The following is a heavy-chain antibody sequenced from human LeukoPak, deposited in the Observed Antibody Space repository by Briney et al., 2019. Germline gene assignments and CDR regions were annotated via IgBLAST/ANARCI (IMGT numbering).Heavy chain of an antibody. CDR3: ARDRYRGGIIITSDLDY. J-gene: IGHJ4*02. D-gene: IGHD3-10*01. V-gene: IGHV4-59*01. CDR2: IYYSGST. Sequence: SETLSLTCTVSGGSISSYYWSWIRQPPGKGLEWIGYIYYSGSTNYNPSLKSRVTISVDTSKNQFSLKLSSVTAADTAVYYCARDRYRGGIIITSDLDYWGQGTLVTVSS. CDR1: GGSISSYY.